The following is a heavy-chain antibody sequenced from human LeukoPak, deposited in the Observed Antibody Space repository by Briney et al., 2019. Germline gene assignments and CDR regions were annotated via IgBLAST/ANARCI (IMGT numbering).Heavy chain of an antibody. CDR3: TRGSIAYYYMDV. V-gene: IGHV4-59*01. D-gene: IGHD3-22*01. J-gene: IGHJ6*03. CDR1: GGSISSYY. Sequence: PSETLSLTCTVSGGSISSYYWSWIRQPPGKGLEWIGNIYYSGGTNYNPSLKSRVTISVDTSKNQFSLKLSSVTAADTAVYYCTRGSIAYYYMDVWGEGTTVTISS. CDR2: IYYSGGT.